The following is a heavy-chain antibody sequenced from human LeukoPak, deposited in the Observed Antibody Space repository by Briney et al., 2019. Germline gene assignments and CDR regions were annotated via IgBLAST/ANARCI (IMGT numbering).Heavy chain of an antibody. V-gene: IGHV3-21*04. Sequence: PGGSLRLSCAASGFTFSSYSMNWVRQAPGKGLEWVSSISSSSSYIYYADSVKGRFTISRDNAKNSLYLQMNSLRAEDTALYYCAKDISSSGIYYFDYWGQGTLVTVSS. CDR2: ISSSSSYI. J-gene: IGHJ4*02. D-gene: IGHD6-19*01. CDR1: GFTFSSYS. CDR3: AKDISSSGIYYFDY.